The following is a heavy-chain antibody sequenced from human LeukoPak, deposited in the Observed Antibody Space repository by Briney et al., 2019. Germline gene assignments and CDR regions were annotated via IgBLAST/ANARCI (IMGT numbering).Heavy chain of an antibody. J-gene: IGHJ4*02. V-gene: IGHV3-7*01. CDR2: TKKDGIEI. CDR3: AGGAGWLIDW. Sequence: GGSLRLSCAASGFTFSNYWMNWVRQAPGKGLEWVAITKKDGIEILYVDSVKGGFTISRDGAKNSLYLQMNSLRTEDTAVYYCAGGAGWLIDWWGQGTLVTVSS. D-gene: IGHD2-15*01. CDR1: GFTFSNYW.